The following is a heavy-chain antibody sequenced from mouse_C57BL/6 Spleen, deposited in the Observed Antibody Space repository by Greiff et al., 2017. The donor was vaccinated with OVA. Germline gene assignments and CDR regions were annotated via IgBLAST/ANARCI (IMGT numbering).Heavy chain of an antibody. CDR3: AGYDYDDGYWYFDV. V-gene: IGHV1-19*01. Sequence: EVQLKQSGPVLVKPGASVKMSCKASGYTFTDYYMNWVKQSHGKSLEWIGVINPYNGGTSYNQKFKGKATLTVDKSSSTAYMELNSLTSEDSAVYYCAGYDYDDGYWYFDVWGTGTTVTVSS. D-gene: IGHD2-4*01. CDR1: GYTFTDYY. CDR2: INPYNGGT. J-gene: IGHJ1*03.